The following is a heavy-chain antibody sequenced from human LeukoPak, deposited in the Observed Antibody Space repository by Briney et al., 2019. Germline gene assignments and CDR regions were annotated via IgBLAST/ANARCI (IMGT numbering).Heavy chain of an antibody. Sequence: GGSLRLSCAASGFTFNTYAMSWVRQAPWERLQWVSGISDSGGNTYYADSVRGRFTISRDNSKNTLYLQMNSLRAEDTTVYYCARHRSSWLIDYWGQGTLVTVSS. CDR2: ISDSGGNT. CDR3: ARHRSSWLIDY. D-gene: IGHD6-6*01. J-gene: IGHJ4*02. CDR1: GFTFNTYA. V-gene: IGHV3-23*01.